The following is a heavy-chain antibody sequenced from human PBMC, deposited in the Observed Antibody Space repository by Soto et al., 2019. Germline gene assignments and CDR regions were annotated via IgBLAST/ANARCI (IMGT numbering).Heavy chain of an antibody. CDR2: ISGSGGST. D-gene: IGHD3-16*01. CDR1: GFAFNNYA. CDR3: EKEGPYINSWSSAGYLQH. Sequence: DVKLLESGGGVVQPGGSLRLSCAASGFAFNNYAMNWVRQAPGKGLEWVSHISGSGGSTDYADSVKGRFSISKDSSKNTLYLHMNSLRAEDTALYFCEKEGPYINSWSSAGYLQHWGLGTQVTVSS. J-gene: IGHJ1*01. V-gene: IGHV3-23*01.